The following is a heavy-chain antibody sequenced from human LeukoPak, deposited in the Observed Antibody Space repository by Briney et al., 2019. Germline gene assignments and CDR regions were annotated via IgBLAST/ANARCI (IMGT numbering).Heavy chain of an antibody. V-gene: IGHV3-30*18. CDR1: GFTFSSYA. CDR3: AKDYSVGVFAPSDWLDS. J-gene: IGHJ5*01. Sequence: GGSLRLSCAASGFTFSSYAMHWVRQAPGKGLEWVAVISYDGSNKYYADSVKGRFTISRDNSKKTVYLQMNGLTTEDTAVYYCAKDYSVGVFAPSDWLDSWGQGTLVIVSS. CDR2: ISYDGSNK. D-gene: IGHD3-16*02.